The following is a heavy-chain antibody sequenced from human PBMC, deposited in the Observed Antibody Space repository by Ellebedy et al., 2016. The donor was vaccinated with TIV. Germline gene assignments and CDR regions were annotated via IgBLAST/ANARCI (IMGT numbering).Heavy chain of an antibody. CDR1: GGTFSSYA. V-gene: IGHV1-69*13. Sequence: SVKVSXXASGGTFSSYAISWVRQAPGQGLEWMGGIIPIFGTANYAQKFQGRVTITADESTSTAYMELSSLRSEDTAVYYCARGTPGTGTTFFDYWGQGTLVTVSS. CDR2: IIPIFGTA. J-gene: IGHJ4*02. CDR3: ARGTPGTGTTFFDY. D-gene: IGHD1-1*01.